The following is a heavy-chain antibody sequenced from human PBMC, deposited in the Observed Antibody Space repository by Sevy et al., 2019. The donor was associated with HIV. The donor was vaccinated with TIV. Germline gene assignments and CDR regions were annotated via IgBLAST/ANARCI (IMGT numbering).Heavy chain of an antibody. D-gene: IGHD3-22*01. CDR2: IYWDDDK. CDR1: GFSLSTSGVG. V-gene: IGHV2-5*02. J-gene: IGHJ5*02. Sequence: SGPTLVNPTQTLTLTCTFSGFSLSTSGVGVGWIRQPPGKALEWLALIYWDDDKRYSPSLKSRLTITKDTSKNQVVLTMTNMDPVDTATYYCANRQGDSSGYYYDWFDPWGQRTLVTVSS. CDR3: ANRQGDSSGYYYDWFDP.